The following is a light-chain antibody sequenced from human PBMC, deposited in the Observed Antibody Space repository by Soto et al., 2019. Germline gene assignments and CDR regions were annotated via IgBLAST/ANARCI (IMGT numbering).Light chain of an antibody. J-gene: IGKJ4*01. CDR1: QSLSSW. Sequence: DIQMTQSPSTLSASVGDRVTITCRASQSLSSWLAWYQQKPGKAPKLLIYDASSLQSVVPSRFSGSGSGTEFTLTINSLQPDDCATYYCQQYNTSLLTFGGGTKVEIK. CDR2: DAS. V-gene: IGKV1-5*01. CDR3: QQYNTSLLT.